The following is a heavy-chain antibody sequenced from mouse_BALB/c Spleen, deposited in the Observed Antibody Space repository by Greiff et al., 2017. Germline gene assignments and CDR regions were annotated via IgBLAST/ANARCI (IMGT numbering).Heavy chain of an antibody. CDR3: ARRAGSGYWFAY. CDR1: GYTFTSYT. Sequence: QVQLKQSAAELARPGASVKMSCKASGYTFTSYTMHWVKQRPGQGLEWIGYINPSSGYTEYNQKFKDKTTLTADKSSSTAYMQLSSLTSEDSAVYYCARRAGSGYWFAYWGQGTLVTVSA. D-gene: IGHD3-1*01. V-gene: IGHV1-4*02. J-gene: IGHJ3*01. CDR2: INPSSGYT.